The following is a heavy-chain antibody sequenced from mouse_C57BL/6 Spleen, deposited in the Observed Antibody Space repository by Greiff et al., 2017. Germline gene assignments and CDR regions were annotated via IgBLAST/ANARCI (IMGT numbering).Heavy chain of an antibody. CDR3: ARGTTVVANYAMDY. CDR1: GYTFTSYW. Sequence: QVQLQQPGAELVRPGSSVKLSCKASGYTFTSYWMHWVKQRPIQGLEWIGNIDPSDSETHYNQKFKDKATLTVDKSSSTAYMQLSRLTSEDSAVYYCARGTTVVANYAMDYWGQGTSVTVSS. D-gene: IGHD1-1*01. J-gene: IGHJ4*01. V-gene: IGHV1-52*01. CDR2: IDPSDSET.